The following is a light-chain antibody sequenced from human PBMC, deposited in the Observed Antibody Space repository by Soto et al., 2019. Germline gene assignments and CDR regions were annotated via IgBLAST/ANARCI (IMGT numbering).Light chain of an antibody. Sequence: QSVLTQPPSVSGAPGHRVTISCTGSSSNIGAGYYVHWYQQLPGTAPKLLIYGNSHRPSGVPDRFSGSKSGTSASLAITGLQAEDEVDYYCQSDDSRLCGPVVFGGGTKLTVL. CDR3: QSDDSRLCGPVV. J-gene: IGLJ2*01. V-gene: IGLV1-40*01. CDR2: GNS. CDR1: SSNIGAGYY.